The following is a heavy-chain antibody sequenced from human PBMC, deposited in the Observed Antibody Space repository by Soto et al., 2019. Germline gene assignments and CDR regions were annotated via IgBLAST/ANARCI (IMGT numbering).Heavy chain of an antibody. D-gene: IGHD3-16*01. CDR2: ILHSGDII. Sequence: GSLRLSCAGSGFKFSSYEMNWVRQAPGKGLEWLSFILHSGDIIYYADSVKGRFTISRDNAKNLLYLHMSTLRVEDTAIYYCATRLSVSYGPLFDQWGQGTLVTVSS. CDR3: ATRLSVSYGPLFDQ. CDR1: GFKFSSYE. V-gene: IGHV3-48*03. J-gene: IGHJ4*02.